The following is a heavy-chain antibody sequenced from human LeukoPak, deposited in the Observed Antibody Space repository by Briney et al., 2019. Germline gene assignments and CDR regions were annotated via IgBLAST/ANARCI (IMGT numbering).Heavy chain of an antibody. CDR2: IIPIFGTA. CDR3: ARGGYSYGYVGGFDP. CDR1: GGTFSSYA. J-gene: IGHJ5*02. D-gene: IGHD5-18*01. Sequence: TVKVSCKASGGTFSSYAISWVRQAPGQGLEWMGRIIPIFGTANYAQKFQGRVTITTDESTSTAYMELSSLRSEDTAVYYCARGGYSYGYVGGFDPWGQGTLVTVSS. V-gene: IGHV1-69*05.